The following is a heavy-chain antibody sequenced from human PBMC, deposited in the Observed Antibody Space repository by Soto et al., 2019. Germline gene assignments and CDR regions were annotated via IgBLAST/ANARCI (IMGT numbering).Heavy chain of an antibody. CDR1: GGSISSYY. CDR3: ATLDTPFAFDV. D-gene: IGHD5-18*01. CDR2: MYYSGNT. J-gene: IGHJ3*01. V-gene: IGHV4-59*01. Sequence: SETLSLTCTVSGGSISSYYWSWLRQPPGKGLEWIAYMYYSGNTNYNPSLKSRVTMAVDTSKRQFSLKLRSVTAADTAVDYCATLDTPFAFDVWGQGAMVTVSS.